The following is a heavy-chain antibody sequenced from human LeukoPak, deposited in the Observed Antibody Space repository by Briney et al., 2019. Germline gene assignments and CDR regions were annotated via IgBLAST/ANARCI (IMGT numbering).Heavy chain of an antibody. CDR1: GFTVSSNY. V-gene: IGHV3-66*02. CDR2: IYSGGST. D-gene: IGHD1-26*01. Sequence: GGSLRLSCAASGFTVSSNYMSWVRQAPGKGLEWVSVIYSGGSTYYADTVKGRFTISRDNSKNTLYLQMNSLRAEDTAVYYCAKVVDSGSYYGPLLWGQGTLVTVSS. CDR3: AKVVDSGSYYGPLL. J-gene: IGHJ4*02.